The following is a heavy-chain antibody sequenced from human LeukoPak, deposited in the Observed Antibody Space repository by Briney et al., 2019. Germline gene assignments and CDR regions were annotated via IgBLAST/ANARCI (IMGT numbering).Heavy chain of an antibody. D-gene: IGHD5-24*01. J-gene: IGHJ4*02. CDR2: IKFDGVKT. CDR1: GFTFSNYW. CDR3: VTRRWAQSEFEY. V-gene: IGHV3-7*03. Sequence: GGSLRLSCAASGFTFSNYWMSWVRQAPRKGLEWVASIKFDGVKTEYVDSVKGRFTISRDNAKNSVYLQMNSLRAEDTAIYYCVTRRWAQSEFEYWGQGTLVTVSS.